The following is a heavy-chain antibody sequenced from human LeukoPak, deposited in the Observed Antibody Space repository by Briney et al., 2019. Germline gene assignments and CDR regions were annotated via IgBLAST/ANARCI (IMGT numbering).Heavy chain of an antibody. Sequence: GGSLRLSCAASGFTFSSYWMSWVRQAPGKGREWVANIKQDGSEKYYVDSVKGRFTISRDNAKNSLYLQMNSLGAEDTAVYYCARDIVDSSSWYYFDYWGQGTLVTVSS. J-gene: IGHJ4*02. V-gene: IGHV3-7*01. D-gene: IGHD6-13*01. CDR1: GFTFSSYW. CDR3: ARDIVDSSSWYYFDY. CDR2: IKQDGSEK.